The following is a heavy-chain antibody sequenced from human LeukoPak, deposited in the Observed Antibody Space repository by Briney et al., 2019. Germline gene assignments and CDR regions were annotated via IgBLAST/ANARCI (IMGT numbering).Heavy chain of an antibody. Sequence: PGGSLRLSCAGSRFVLSNSWIHWVRQPPGKGLVWVSRIAPEGTTSYADFAKGRFTISRDNTKNTVYLQVNSLRAEDTAVYYCATVFDDPWGQGTLVTVSS. CDR1: RFVLSNSW. CDR2: IAPEGTT. V-gene: IGHV3-74*01. J-gene: IGHJ5*02. D-gene: IGHD5/OR15-5a*01. CDR3: ATVFDDP.